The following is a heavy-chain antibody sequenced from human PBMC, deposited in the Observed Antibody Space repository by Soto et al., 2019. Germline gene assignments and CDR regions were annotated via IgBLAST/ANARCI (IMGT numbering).Heavy chain of an antibody. CDR2: IIPIFGTA. J-gene: IGHJ5*02. CDR1: GGTFSNYA. CDR3: AVGSVDIVPTGMKPFDP. D-gene: IGHD5-12*01. V-gene: IGHV1-69*12. Sequence: QVQLVQSGAEVKKPASSVKVSCKASGGTFSNYAISWVRQAPGQGLEWMGGIIPIFGTANYAQKFQGRVTITADESTSTAYMELSSLRSEDTAIYYCAVGSVDIVPTGMKPFDPWGQGTLVTVSS.